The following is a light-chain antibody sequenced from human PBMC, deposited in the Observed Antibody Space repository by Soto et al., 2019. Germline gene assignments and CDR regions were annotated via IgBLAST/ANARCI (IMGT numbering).Light chain of an antibody. CDR2: EAA. J-gene: IGLJ2*01. V-gene: IGLV2-14*01. CDR1: SNDIGANNY. Sequence: QSALTQPASVSGSPGQSITISCTGTSNDIGANNYVSWYQHHPGKAPKILIYEAANRPSGVSHRFSGSKSGNTASLTISGHQAEDEADYFCTSYTSTSTLVFGGGTKLTVL. CDR3: TSYTSTSTLV.